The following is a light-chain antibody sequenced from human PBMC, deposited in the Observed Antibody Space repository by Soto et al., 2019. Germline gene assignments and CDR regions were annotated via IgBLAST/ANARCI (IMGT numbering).Light chain of an antibody. Sequence: DIQMTQSPSSLSASVGDRVTITCRASQSISSYLNWYQQKPGKAPKLLIYAASSLQSGVPSRFSGSGSGTDFTLTISSLQPEDVATYYCQPARFGGGTKVEIK. V-gene: IGKV1-39*01. CDR1: QSISSY. J-gene: IGKJ4*01. CDR3: QPAR. CDR2: AAS.